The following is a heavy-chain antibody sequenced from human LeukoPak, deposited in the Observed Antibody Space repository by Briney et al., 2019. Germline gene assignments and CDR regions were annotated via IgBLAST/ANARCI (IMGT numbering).Heavy chain of an antibody. Sequence: ASVKVSCKASGYTFTSYAFSWVRQAPGQGLEWMGWISAYNGNTNYAQKLQGGVSMTTDTSTRTAYMELRSLRSDDTAVYYCARVRSGNYYWDYWGQGTLVTVSS. J-gene: IGHJ4*02. D-gene: IGHD1-26*01. CDR1: GYTFTSYA. CDR3: ARVRSGNYYWDY. CDR2: ISAYNGNT. V-gene: IGHV1-18*01.